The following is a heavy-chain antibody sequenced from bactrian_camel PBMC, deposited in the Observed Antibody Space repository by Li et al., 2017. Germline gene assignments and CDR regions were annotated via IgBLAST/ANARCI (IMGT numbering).Heavy chain of an antibody. Sequence: VQLVESGGGSVQAGGSLRLSCSASAHTYNGYALGWFRQAPGREREGVAAIDADGGSTYRDSVKGRFTISRDNAKNTVYLQMNSLKPEDTAMYSCGTDVYLLCTVDATQGQFGYRGQGTQVTVS. V-gene: IGHV3S31*01. CDR3: GTDVYLLCTVDATQGQFGY. J-gene: IGHJ6*01. CDR1: AHTYNGYA. D-gene: IGHD2*01. CDR2: IDADGGST.